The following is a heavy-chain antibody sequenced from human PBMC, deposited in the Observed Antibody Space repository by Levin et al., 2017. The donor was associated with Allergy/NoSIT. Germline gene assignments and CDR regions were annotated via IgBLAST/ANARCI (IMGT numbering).Heavy chain of an antibody. CDR2: IYNSGST. D-gene: IGHD3-10*01. J-gene: IGHJ4*02. CDR1: GGSISGYY. V-gene: IGHV4-59*01. CDR3: ARYGAGNYARFDY. Sequence: SETLSLTCTVSGGSISGYYWSWIRQPPGKGLEWIGYIYNSGSTNYNPSLKSRVTISVDTSKNQFSLKLSSVTAADTAVYYCARYGAGNYARFDYWGQGTLVTVSS.